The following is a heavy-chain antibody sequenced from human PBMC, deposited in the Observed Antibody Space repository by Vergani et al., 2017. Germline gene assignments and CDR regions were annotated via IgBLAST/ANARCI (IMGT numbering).Heavy chain of an antibody. D-gene: IGHD2-15*01. CDR3: ASKRGACRAAYCHSYDF. Sequence: QVQLQESGLGLVKPSETLSLTCTVSGDSVISTDYHWGWIRQPPGKGLEWIGSMDYSGSTSYNPSLESRISISFETPKNQFSLRLTSVTAADTAVYYCASKRGACRAAYCHSYDFWGPGTLVGVSS. V-gene: IGHV4-39*01. CDR1: GDSVISTDYH. J-gene: IGHJ4*02. CDR2: MDYSGST.